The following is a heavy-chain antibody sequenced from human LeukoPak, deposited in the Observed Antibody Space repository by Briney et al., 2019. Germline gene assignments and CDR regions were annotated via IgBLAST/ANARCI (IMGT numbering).Heavy chain of an antibody. V-gene: IGHV4-34*01. CDR2: INHSGST. Sequence: KPSETLSLTCAVFGGSFSGYYWSWIRQPPGRGLEWIGEINHSGSTNYNPSLKSRVTISVDTSKNQFSLKLSSVTAADTAVYYCARGTMVVTRRAFDIWGQGTMVTVSS. J-gene: IGHJ3*02. D-gene: IGHD4-23*01. CDR1: GGSFSGYY. CDR3: ARGTMVVTRRAFDI.